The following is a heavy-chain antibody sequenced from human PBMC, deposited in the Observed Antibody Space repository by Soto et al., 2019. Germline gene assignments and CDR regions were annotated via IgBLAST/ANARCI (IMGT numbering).Heavy chain of an antibody. D-gene: IGHD5-18*01. CDR1: GFTFSSYG. J-gene: IGHJ4*02. CDR2: IWYDGSNK. CDR3: ARSSSTSVNVDTAMAPFDY. Sequence: GGSLRLSCAASGFTFSSYGMHWVRQAPGKGLEWVAVIWYDGSNKYYADSVKGRFTISRDNSKNTLYLQMNSLRAEDTAVYYCARSSSTSVNVDTAMAPFDYWGQGTLVTVSS. V-gene: IGHV3-33*01.